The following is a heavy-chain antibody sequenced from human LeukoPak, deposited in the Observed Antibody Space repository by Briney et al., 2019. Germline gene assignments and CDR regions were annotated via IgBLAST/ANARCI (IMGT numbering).Heavy chain of an antibody. Sequence: SETLSLTYTVSGGSITNYYWIWIRQPPGKGLEWIGYIYYNGSTNYNPSPKSRVALSVDTSKNQFSLKVNSVTPTDAAVYYCARVSPTGGLAYWGQGTLVTVSS. CDR3: ARVSPTGGLAY. J-gene: IGHJ4*02. CDR2: IYYNGST. V-gene: IGHV4-59*01. D-gene: IGHD1-1*01. CDR1: GGSITNYY.